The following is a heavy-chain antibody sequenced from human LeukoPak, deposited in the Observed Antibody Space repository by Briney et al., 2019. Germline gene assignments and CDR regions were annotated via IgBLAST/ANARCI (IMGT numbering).Heavy chain of an antibody. CDR2: ISSSSSYI. D-gene: IGHD3-10*01. V-gene: IGHV3-21*01. J-gene: IGHJ4*02. CDR3: ARERYNYGPGEVDY. CDR1: GFTFSSYS. Sequence: PGGSLRLSCAASGFTFSSYSMNWVRQAPGKGLEWVSSISSSSSYICYADSVKGRFTISRDNAKKSLYLQMDSLRAEDTAVYYCARERYNYGPGEVDYWGQGTLVTVSS.